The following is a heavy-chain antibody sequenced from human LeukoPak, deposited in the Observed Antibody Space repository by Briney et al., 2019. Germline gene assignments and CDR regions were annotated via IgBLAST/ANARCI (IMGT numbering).Heavy chain of an antibody. CDR1: GGSISSSSYY. Sequence: SETLSLTCTVSGGSISSSSYYWGWIRQPPGKGLEWIGSIYYSGSTYYSPSLKSRVTISVDTSKNQFSLKLSSVTAADTAVYYCARHERIRGVHWGQGTLVTVSS. V-gene: IGHV4-39*01. CDR2: IYYSGST. D-gene: IGHD3-10*01. CDR3: ARHERIRGVH. J-gene: IGHJ4*02.